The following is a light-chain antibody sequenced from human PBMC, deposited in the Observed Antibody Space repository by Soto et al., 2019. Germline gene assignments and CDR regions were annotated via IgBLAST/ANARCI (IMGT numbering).Light chain of an antibody. CDR2: EVS. CDR1: SSDIGAYNY. J-gene: IGLJ2*01. Sequence: QSALTQPASVSGSLGQSITISCTGTSSDIGAYNYVSWYQQHPGKAPKRIIYEVSYRPSGVSNRFSASKSANTASLTISGLQAEDEADYYCNSFASSNSLIFGGGTKLTVL. CDR3: NSFASSNSLI. V-gene: IGLV2-14*01.